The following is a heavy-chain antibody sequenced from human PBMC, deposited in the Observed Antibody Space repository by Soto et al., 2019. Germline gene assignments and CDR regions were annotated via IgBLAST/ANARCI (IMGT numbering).Heavy chain of an antibody. D-gene: IGHD5-12*01. V-gene: IGHV1-69*01. CDR1: GGTFTSFA. CDR3: ARQWLRSRSDYYYYGMDV. Sequence: QVQLVQSGAEVKKPGSSVKVSCRASGGTFTSFAFSWVRQAPGQGLEWMGGIIPIFGTANFAQRFQGRVTITADVSTSTAYMELSSLRSEDTAVYYCARQWLRSRSDYYYYGMDVWGQGTTVTVSS. J-gene: IGHJ6*02. CDR2: IIPIFGTA.